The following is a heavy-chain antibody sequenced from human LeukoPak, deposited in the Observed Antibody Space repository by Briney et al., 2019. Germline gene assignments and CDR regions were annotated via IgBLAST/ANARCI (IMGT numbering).Heavy chain of an antibody. J-gene: IGHJ5*02. Sequence: SETLSLTCTVSGGSISGHYWSWIRQSPGRGLEWIGNIWTSGITKYNPSLDSRVSISIDTSKNQFSLKVSSMTAADTAVYYCARQAQDGSDNYFDPWGQGTLVTVSS. V-gene: IGHV4-4*09. CDR3: ARQAQDGSDNYFDP. CDR1: GGSISGHY. CDR2: IWTSGIT. D-gene: IGHD1-14*01.